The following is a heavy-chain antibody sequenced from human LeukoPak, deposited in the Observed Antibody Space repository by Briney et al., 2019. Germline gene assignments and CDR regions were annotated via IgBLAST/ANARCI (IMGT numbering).Heavy chain of an antibody. V-gene: IGHV3-11*01. CDR3: ASGAEDTALIVSLDY. D-gene: IGHD5-18*01. CDR1: GFTFSDYY. Sequence: GGSLRLSCAASGFTFSDYYMSWIRQAPGKGLEWVSYISSSGSTIYYADSVKGRFTISRDNAKNSLYLQMNSLRAEDTAVYYCASGAEDTALIVSLDYWGQGTLVTVSS. J-gene: IGHJ4*02. CDR2: ISSSGSTI.